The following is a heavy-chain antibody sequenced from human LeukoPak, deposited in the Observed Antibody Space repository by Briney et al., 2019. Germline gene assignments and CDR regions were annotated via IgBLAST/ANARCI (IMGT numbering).Heavy chain of an antibody. CDR1: GGSISPYY. V-gene: IGHV4-59*08. J-gene: IGHJ4*02. CDR3: ARHYKFTRTTVFDY. D-gene: IGHD4-11*01. Sequence: SETLSLTCTVSGGSISPYYWSWSRQPPGKGLEWIGYVHYSGSTKYNPSLKGRVTISLDTSKNQFSLRLSSVSAADTAVYYCARHYKFTRTTVFDYWGQGTLVTVSS. CDR2: VHYSGST.